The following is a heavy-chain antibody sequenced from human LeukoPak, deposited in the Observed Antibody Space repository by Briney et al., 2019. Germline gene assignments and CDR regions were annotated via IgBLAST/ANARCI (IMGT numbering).Heavy chain of an antibody. CDR2: ISYDGSNK. CDR3: ARDPLTYYDILTGYPESYFDY. Sequence: GGSLRLSCAASGFTFSSYAMHWVRQAPGKELEWVAVISYDGSNKYYADSVKGRFTISRDNSKNTLYLQMNSLRAEDTAVYYCARDPLTYYDILTGYPESYFDYWGQGTLVTVSS. V-gene: IGHV3-30*04. CDR1: GFTFSSYA. J-gene: IGHJ4*02. D-gene: IGHD3-9*01.